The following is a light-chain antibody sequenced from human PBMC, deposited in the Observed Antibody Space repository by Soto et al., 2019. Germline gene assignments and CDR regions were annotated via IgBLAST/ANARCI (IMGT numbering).Light chain of an antibody. J-gene: IGLJ1*01. CDR2: DVN. Sequence: QSVLTQPASVSGSPGQSVTISCTGASSDVGAYEHVSWYQQHPGRAPKLVLYDVNNRPSGVSNHFSGSKSGDTASLVISGLQANDEADYYCSSYSTTNILVFGSGTKVTVL. V-gene: IGLV2-14*03. CDR1: SSDVGAYEH. CDR3: SSYSTTNILV.